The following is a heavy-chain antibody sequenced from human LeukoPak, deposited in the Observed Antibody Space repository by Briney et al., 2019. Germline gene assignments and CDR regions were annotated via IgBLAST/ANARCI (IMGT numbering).Heavy chain of an antibody. D-gene: IGHD2-15*01. J-gene: IGHJ4*02. CDR2: INAGNGNT. CDR3: ARTSSGGSWITSFDY. Sequence: ASVTVSCRASGYTFTSYAMHWVRQAPGQRLEWMGWINAGNGNTKYSQKFQGRVTITRDTSASTAYMELSSLRSEETAVYYCARTSSGGSWITSFDYWGQGTLVTVSS. CDR1: GYTFTSYA. V-gene: IGHV1-3*01.